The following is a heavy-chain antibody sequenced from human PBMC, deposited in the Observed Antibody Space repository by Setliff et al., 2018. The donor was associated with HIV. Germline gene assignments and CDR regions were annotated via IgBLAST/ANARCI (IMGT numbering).Heavy chain of an antibody. CDR2: IYYNVNN. Sequence: SETLSLTCAVSGVSISSQYWSWIRQPPGKGLEWIGFIYYNVNNNYNPSLRSRVSISVDTSKNQFSLRLSSVTAADTAVYYCTRGGSMTTLTTWGQGTLVTVSS. J-gene: IGHJ4*02. CDR1: GVSISSQY. CDR3: TRGGSMTTLTT. D-gene: IGHD4-4*01. V-gene: IGHV4-59*11.